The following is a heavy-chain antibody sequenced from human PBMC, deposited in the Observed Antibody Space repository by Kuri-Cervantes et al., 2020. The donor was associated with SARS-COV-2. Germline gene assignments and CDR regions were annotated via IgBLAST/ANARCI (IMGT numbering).Heavy chain of an antibody. CDR3: ARGLVRGIIQYYYYAMDV. J-gene: IGHJ6*02. CDR2: INPNSGGT. V-gene: IGHV1-2*04. Sequence: ASVKVSCKASGYTFTGYYMHWVRQAPGQGLEWMGWINPNSGGTNCAQKFQGWVTMTRGTSISTVYMELSRLRSDDTAVYYCARGLVRGIIQYYYYAMDVWGQGTTVTVSS. CDR1: GYTFTGYY. D-gene: IGHD3-10*01.